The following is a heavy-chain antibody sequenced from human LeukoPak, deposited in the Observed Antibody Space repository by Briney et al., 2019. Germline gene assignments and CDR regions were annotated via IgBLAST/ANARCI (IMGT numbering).Heavy chain of an antibody. CDR3: ASTLRSGSYYPFDY. V-gene: IGHV4-39*01. CDR1: GGSISSSSYY. CDR2: IYYSGST. J-gene: IGHJ4*02. D-gene: IGHD1-26*01. Sequence: SETLSLTCTVSGGSISSSSYYWGWIRQPPGKGLEWIGSIYYSGSTYYNPSLKSRVTISVDTSKNQFSLKLSSVTAADTAVYYCASTLRSGSYYPFDYWGQGTLVTVSS.